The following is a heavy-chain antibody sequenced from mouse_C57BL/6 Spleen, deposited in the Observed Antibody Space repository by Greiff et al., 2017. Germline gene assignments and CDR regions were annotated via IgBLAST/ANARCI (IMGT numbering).Heavy chain of an antibody. CDR3: ANDGPDY. D-gene: IGHD2-3*01. J-gene: IGHJ2*01. Sequence: VQLQESGPELVKPGASVKISCKASGYAFSSSWMNWVKQRPGKGLEWIGRIYPGDGDTNYNGKFKGKATLTADKSSSTAYMQLSSLTSEDSAVYFCANDGPDYWGQGTTLTVSS. CDR1: GYAFSSSW. CDR2: IYPGDGDT. V-gene: IGHV1-82*01.